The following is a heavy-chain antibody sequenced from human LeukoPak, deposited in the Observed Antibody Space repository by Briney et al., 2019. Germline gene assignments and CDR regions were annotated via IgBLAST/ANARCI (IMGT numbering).Heavy chain of an antibody. CDR2: IIPIFGTA. CDR1: GGTFSSYG. Sequence: SVKVSCKASGGTFSSYGMSWVRQAPGQGLEWMGGIIPIFGTANYAQKFQGRVTITADKSTSTAYMELSSLRSEDTAVYYCARTAAGTIPLDYWGQGTLVTVSS. CDR3: ARTAAGTIPLDY. V-gene: IGHV1-69*06. D-gene: IGHD6-13*01. J-gene: IGHJ4*02.